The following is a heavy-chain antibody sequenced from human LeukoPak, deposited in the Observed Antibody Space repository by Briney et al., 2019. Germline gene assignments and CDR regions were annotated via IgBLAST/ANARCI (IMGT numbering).Heavy chain of an antibody. D-gene: IGHD1-26*01. CDR2: ICYSGST. V-gene: IGHV4-59*01. CDR1: GGSISSYY. Sequence: SETLSLTCTVSGGSISSYYWSWIRQPPGKGLEWIGYICYSGSTNYNPSLKSRVTISVDTSKNQFSLKLSSVTAADTAVYYCASGLLPSPDYWGQGTLVTVSS. J-gene: IGHJ4*02. CDR3: ASGLLPSPDY.